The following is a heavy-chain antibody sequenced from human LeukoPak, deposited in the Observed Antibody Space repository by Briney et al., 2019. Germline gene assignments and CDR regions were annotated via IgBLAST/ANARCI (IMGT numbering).Heavy chain of an antibody. CDR1: GYTFTGYY. CDR2: INPNSGGT. J-gene: IGHJ6*03. V-gene: IGHV1-2*02. CDR3: AREIGEDTAMVHPPYYYYYMDV. D-gene: IGHD5-18*01. Sequence: ASGKVACKASGYTFTGYYMHWVRQPPGQGLEWVGWINPNSGGTNYAQKFQVRVIMTRDTSISTAYMELSRLRSDDTAVYYCAREIGEDTAMVHPPYYYYYMDVWGKGTTVTVSS.